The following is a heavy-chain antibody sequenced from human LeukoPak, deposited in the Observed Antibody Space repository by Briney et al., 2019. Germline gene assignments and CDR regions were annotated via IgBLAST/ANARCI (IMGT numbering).Heavy chain of an antibody. J-gene: IGHJ4*02. CDR3: ARGGIVGSSWNYGFDY. Sequence: ASVKVSCKASGYTLTDYYIHWVRLAPGQGLEWMGWVNPKRGDTETAQKFQGRVAMTTDTPTSTVFLQLTSLISDDAAVYFCARGGIVGSSWNYGFDYWGQGTLVTVSS. D-gene: IGHD1-26*01. V-gene: IGHV1-2*02. CDR2: VNPKRGDT. CDR1: GYTLTDYY.